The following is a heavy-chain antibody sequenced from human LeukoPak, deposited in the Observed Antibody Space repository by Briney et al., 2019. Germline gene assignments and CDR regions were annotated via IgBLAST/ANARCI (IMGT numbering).Heavy chain of an antibody. Sequence: GASVKVSCKASGYIFTSYGISWVRQAPGQWLEWMGWISIYNGKTNYAQKFRGRVTMTTDTSTSTAFMELRSLRSDDTAVYYCAKVISVATGKYYFDYWGQGTLVTVSS. CDR2: ISIYNGKT. CDR3: AKVISVATGKYYFDY. V-gene: IGHV1-18*01. D-gene: IGHD5-12*01. CDR1: GYIFTSYG. J-gene: IGHJ4*02.